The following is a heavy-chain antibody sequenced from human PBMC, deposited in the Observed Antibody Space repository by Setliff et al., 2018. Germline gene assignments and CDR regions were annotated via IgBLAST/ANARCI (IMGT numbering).Heavy chain of an antibody. CDR3: AISTIFGVVSPTPDAFDI. CDR1: GYTFTGYY. Sequence: ASVKVSCKASGYTFTGYYMHWVRQAPGQGLEWMGWINPNSGGTNYAQKFQGWVTMTRDTSISTAYMELSSLRSEDTAVYYCAISTIFGVVSPTPDAFDIWGQGTMVTVSS. V-gene: IGHV1-2*04. CDR2: INPNSGGT. D-gene: IGHD3-3*01. J-gene: IGHJ3*02.